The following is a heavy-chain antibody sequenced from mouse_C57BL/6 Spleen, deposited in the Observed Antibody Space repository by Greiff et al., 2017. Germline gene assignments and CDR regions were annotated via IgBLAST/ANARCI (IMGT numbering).Heavy chain of an antibody. D-gene: IGHD1-1*01. CDR1: GYTFTDYN. V-gene: IGHV1-18*01. CDR3: ARIYYYGSSPYYAMDY. J-gene: IGHJ4*01. CDR2: ITPNNGGT. Sequence: VQLKESGPELVKPGASVKIPCKASGYTFTDYNMDWVKQSHGKSLEWIGDITPNNGGTIYNQKFKGKAPLTVDKSSSTAYMELRSLTSEDTAVYYCARIYYYGSSPYYAMDYWGQGTSVTVSS.